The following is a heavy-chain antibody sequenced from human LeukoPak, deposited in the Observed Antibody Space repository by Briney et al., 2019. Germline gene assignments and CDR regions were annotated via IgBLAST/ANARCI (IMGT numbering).Heavy chain of an antibody. Sequence: GGSLRLSCAASGFTFSSYWMSWVRQAPGKGLEWVANIKQDGSEKYYVEPVKGRFTISRDNTKKSVYLQMNSLRVEDTAVYYCARDSDVATYDYWGQGTLVTVSS. CDR1: GFTFSSYW. J-gene: IGHJ4*02. V-gene: IGHV3-7*01. CDR2: IKQDGSEK. D-gene: IGHD5-12*01. CDR3: ARDSDVATYDY.